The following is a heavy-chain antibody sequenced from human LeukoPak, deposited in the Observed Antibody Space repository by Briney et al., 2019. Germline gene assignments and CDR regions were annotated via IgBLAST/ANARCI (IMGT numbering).Heavy chain of an antibody. CDR1: GFTFSSYG. CDR3: AKGSDYDIPYYYYYMDV. Sequence: PGGSLRLSCAASGFTFSSYGMHWVRQAPGKGLEWAAFIRYDATNKYYADSVKGRFTISRDNSKNTLYLQMNSLRAEDTAVYYCAKGSDYDIPYYYYYMDVWGKGTTVTISS. V-gene: IGHV3-30*02. D-gene: IGHD3-9*01. J-gene: IGHJ6*03. CDR2: IRYDATNK.